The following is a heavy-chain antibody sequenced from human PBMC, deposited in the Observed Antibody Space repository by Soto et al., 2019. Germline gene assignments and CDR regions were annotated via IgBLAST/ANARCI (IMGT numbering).Heavy chain of an antibody. Sequence: ESGGGLVQPGRSLRLSCAASGFTFDDYAMHWVRQAPGKGLEWVSGISWNSGSIGYADSVKGRFTISRDNAKNSLYLQMNSLRAEDTALYYCAKESIAVAGRGVFDYWGQGTLVTVSS. CDR2: ISWNSGSI. CDR3: AKESIAVAGRGVFDY. D-gene: IGHD6-19*01. V-gene: IGHV3-9*01. CDR1: GFTFDDYA. J-gene: IGHJ4*02.